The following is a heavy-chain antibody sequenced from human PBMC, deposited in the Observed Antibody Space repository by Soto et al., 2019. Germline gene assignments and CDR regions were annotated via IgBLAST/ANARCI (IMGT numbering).Heavy chain of an antibody. J-gene: IGHJ5*02. CDR3: ARDRITMVRGVIISRYWFAP. CDR2: IIPIFGTA. D-gene: IGHD3-10*01. V-gene: IGHV1-69*01. CDR1: GGTFSSYA. Sequence: QVQLVQSGAEVKKPGSSVKVSCKASGGTFSSYAISWVRQAPGQGLEWTGGIIPIFGTANYAQKFQGRVTITADEATSTAYMELSSLRFEDTAVYHCARDRITMVRGVIISRYWFAPWGQGTLVTVSS.